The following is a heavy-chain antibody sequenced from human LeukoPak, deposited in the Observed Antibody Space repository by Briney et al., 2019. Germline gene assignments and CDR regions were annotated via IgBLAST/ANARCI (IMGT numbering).Heavy chain of an antibody. Sequence: PGGSLRLSCAASGFTFSTYAMTWVRQAPGKWLEWVSLISGTGGSTYYADSVKGRFTISRGNSKNTLYLQMNSLRAEDTAVYYCAKDYEPLVGVHRWGDWFDPWGQGTLVTVSS. CDR1: GFTFSTYA. CDR3: AKDYEPLVGVHRWGDWFDP. D-gene: IGHD1-26*01. CDR2: ISGTGGST. V-gene: IGHV3-23*01. J-gene: IGHJ5*02.